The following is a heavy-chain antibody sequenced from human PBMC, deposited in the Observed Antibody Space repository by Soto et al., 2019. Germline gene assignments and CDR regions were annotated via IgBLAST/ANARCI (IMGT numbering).Heavy chain of an antibody. V-gene: IGHV3-23*01. D-gene: IGHD3-16*02. CDR2: ISGSGGST. CDR3: AKEYDYIWGSYRYTGPFDY. CDR1: GFTFSSYA. J-gene: IGHJ4*02. Sequence: GSLRLSCAASGFTFSSYAMSWVRQAPGKGLVWVSAISGSGGSTYYADSVKGRFTISRDNSKNTLYLQMNSLRAEDTAVYYCAKEYDYIWGSYRYTGPFDYWGQGTLVTVSS.